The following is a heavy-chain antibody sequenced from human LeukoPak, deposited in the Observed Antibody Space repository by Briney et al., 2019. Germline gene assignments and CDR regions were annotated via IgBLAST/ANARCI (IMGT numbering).Heavy chain of an antibody. Sequence: SQTLSLTCAVSGGSISSGGYFWSWIRQPPGKGLEWIGYIYHSGSTYYNPSLKSRVTISVDRSKNQFSLKLSSVTAADTAVYYCASRQHYYYYGMDVWGQGTTVTVSS. J-gene: IGHJ6*02. CDR1: GGSISSGGYF. D-gene: IGHD5-18*01. V-gene: IGHV4-30-2*01. CDR2: IYHSGST. CDR3: ASRQHYYYYGMDV.